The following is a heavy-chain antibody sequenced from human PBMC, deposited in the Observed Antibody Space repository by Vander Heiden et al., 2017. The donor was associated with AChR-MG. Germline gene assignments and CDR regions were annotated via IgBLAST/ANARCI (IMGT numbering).Heavy chain of an antibody. CDR3: ARARVRGYCSSTSCYNWFDP. CDR2: INHSGST. J-gene: IGHJ5*02. Sequence: QVQLQQWGAGLLKPSETLSLTCAVYGGSFSGYYWSWIRQPPGKGLEWIGEINHSGSTNYNPSLKSRVTISVDTSKNQFSLKLSSVTAADTAVYYCARARVRGYCSSTSCYNWFDPWGQGTLVTVSS. V-gene: IGHV4-34*01. D-gene: IGHD2-2*01. CDR1: GGSFSGYY.